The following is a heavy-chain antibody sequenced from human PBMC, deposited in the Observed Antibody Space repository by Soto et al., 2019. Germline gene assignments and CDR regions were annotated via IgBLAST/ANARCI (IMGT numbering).Heavy chain of an antibody. J-gene: IGHJ4*02. D-gene: IGHD3-10*01. CDR3: AARIRDRHYGSGSYYTDQLVDY. Sequence: GESLKISCKGSGYSFTSYWIGWVRQMPGKGLEWMGIIYPGDSDTRYSPSFQGQVTISADKSISTAYLQWSSLKASDTAMYYCAARIRDRHYGSGSYYTDQLVDYWGQGTLVTVSS. CDR1: GYSFTSYW. V-gene: IGHV5-51*01. CDR2: IYPGDSDT.